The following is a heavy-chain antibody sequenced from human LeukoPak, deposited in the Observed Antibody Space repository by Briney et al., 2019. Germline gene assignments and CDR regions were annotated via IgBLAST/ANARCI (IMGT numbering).Heavy chain of an antibody. J-gene: IGHJ3*02. Sequence: GGSLRLSCAAAGFNFSSYWMTWVRQAPGKGLEWVANIKQDGSERNYVDSVKGRFTISRDNAKNSLYLQMSSLIAVYTAVYFCARPTTVTMVDAFNIWGLGTMVTVSS. V-gene: IGHV3-7*04. CDR1: GFNFSSYW. CDR2: IKQDGSER. CDR3: ARPTTVTMVDAFNI. D-gene: IGHD4-17*01.